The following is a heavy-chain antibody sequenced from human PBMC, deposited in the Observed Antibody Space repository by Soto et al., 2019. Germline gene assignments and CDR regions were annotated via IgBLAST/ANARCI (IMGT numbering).Heavy chain of an antibody. D-gene: IGHD3-3*01. CDR1: RFTFSNAG. J-gene: IGHJ4*02. Sequence: PGGSLRLSCAASRFTFSNAGMSWVRQAPGKGLEWVGRIKSKTDGGTTDYAAPVKGRFTISRDDSKNTLYLQMNSLKTEDTAVYYCTTDQYGSGDFFYWGQGTLVTVSS. CDR3: TTDQYGSGDFFY. CDR2: IKSKTDGGTT. V-gene: IGHV3-15*01.